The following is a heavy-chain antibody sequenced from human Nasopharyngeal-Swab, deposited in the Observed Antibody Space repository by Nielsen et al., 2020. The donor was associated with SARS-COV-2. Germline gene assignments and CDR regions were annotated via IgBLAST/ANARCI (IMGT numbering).Heavy chain of an antibody. CDR2: ISGSGGST. CDR3: AKVGFRSITGASPLEY. J-gene: IGHJ4*02. Sequence: GGSLRLSCAASGFTFSSYAMSWVRQAPGKGLEWVSAISGSGGSTYYADSVKGRFTISRDNSKNTLYLQMNSLRAEDTAVSYCAKVGFRSITGASPLEYWGQGTLVTVSS. V-gene: IGHV3-23*01. CDR1: GFTFSSYA. D-gene: IGHD1-20*01.